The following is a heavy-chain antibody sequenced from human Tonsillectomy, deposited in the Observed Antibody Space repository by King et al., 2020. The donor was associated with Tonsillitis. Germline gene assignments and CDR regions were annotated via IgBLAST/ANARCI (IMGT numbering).Heavy chain of an antibody. CDR3: ARELPSTSWSDGTFDY. D-gene: IGHD2-2*01. J-gene: IGHJ4*02. CDR1: GFTFSSYA. V-gene: IGHV3-21*01. Sequence: VQLVESGGGLVQPGRSLRISCAASGFTFSSYAMSWVRQAPGKGLEWVSSISSSSSYIYYADSVKGRFTISRDNAKNSLYLQMNSLRAEDTAVYYCARELPSTSWSDGTFDYWGQGTLVTVSS. CDR2: ISSSSSYI.